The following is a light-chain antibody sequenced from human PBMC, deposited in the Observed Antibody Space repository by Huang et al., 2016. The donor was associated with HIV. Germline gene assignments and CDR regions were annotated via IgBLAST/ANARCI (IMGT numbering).Light chain of an antibody. Sequence: DIVMTQSPLSLPVTPGEPASISCRSSQSLLQSNGDNYLDWYLRKPGQSPQLLIELGSNRAAGVPDRFSGSGSGTAFTLKISRVEAEDVGVYYCMQTLQTPLTFGGGTKVEIK. V-gene: IGKV2-28*01. CDR3: MQTLQTPLT. J-gene: IGKJ4*01. CDR1: QSLLQSNGDNY. CDR2: LGS.